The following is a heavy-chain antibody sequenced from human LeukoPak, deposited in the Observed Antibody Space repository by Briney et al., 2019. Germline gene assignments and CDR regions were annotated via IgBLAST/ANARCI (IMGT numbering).Heavy chain of an antibody. Sequence: SETLSLTCTVSGGSISSVDYYWSCIRQPPGKGLEWIGYIDYSGSTNYNPSLKSRVTISADKSENQFSLNLNYVTAADTAVYYCARGQGYSYDSYFDYWGQGTLVTVSS. V-gene: IGHV4-61*08. CDR3: ARGQGYSYDSYFDY. CDR2: IDYSGST. J-gene: IGHJ4*02. D-gene: IGHD5-18*01. CDR1: GGSISSVDYY.